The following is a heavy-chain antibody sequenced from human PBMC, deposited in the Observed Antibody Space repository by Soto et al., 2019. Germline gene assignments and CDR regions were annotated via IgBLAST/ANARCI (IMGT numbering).Heavy chain of an antibody. CDR1: GFTFSSYS. D-gene: IGHD6-19*01. V-gene: IGHV3-48*01. CDR2: ISSSSSTI. J-gene: IGHJ3*02. Sequence: GGSLRLSCAASGFTFSSYSMNWVRQAPGKGLEWVSYISSSSSTIYYADSVKGRFTISRDNAKNSLYLQMNSLRAEDTAVYYCARLRRLAVATWGAFDIWGKGTMVTVSS. CDR3: ARLRRLAVATWGAFDI.